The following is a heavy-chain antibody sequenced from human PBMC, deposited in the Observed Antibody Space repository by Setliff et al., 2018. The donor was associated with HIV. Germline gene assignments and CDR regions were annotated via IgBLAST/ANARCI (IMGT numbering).Heavy chain of an antibody. Sequence: SETLSLTCTVSGGSIGVDCWSWIRQPPGKGLEWIGYIYSNGITRYNPSLKRRVTIPIDTSKIEFSLTLKSVTAADTAIYYCARLPRGLWRWDYWGQGMLVTVSS. CDR3: ARLPRGLWRWDY. D-gene: IGHD5-12*01. CDR2: IYSNGIT. J-gene: IGHJ4*02. V-gene: IGHV4-4*09. CDR1: GGSIGVDC.